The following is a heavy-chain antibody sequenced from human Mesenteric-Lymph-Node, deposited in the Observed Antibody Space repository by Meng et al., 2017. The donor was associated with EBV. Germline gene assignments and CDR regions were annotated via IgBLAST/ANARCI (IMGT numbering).Heavy chain of an antibody. CDR1: DGSVSSGSYY. V-gene: IGHV4-61*01. J-gene: IGHJ4*02. CDR2: IYYSGST. CDR3: ARLDRWELLRGLVY. D-gene: IGHD1-26*01. Sequence: QVQLTESGPGLVKPSETLSLTCTVSDGSVSSGSYYWSWIRQPPGKGLEWIGYIYYSGSTNYNPSLKSRVTISVDTSKNQFSLKLSSVTAADTAVYYCARLDRWELLRGLVYWGQGTLVTASS.